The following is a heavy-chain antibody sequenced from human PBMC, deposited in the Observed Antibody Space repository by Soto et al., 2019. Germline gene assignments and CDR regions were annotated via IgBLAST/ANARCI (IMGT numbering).Heavy chain of an antibody. CDR3: AKGRSSMIVVVMDY. Sequence: GGSLRLSCVASGFNFDYSAMNWVRQVPGKGLEWVSGITWNSGHILYADSVEGRFTISRDNAKKSLYLELNSLRPEDTALYYCAKGRSSMIVVVMDYWGQGTPVTVSS. CDR2: ITWNSGHI. V-gene: IGHV3-9*01. D-gene: IGHD3-22*01. CDR1: GFNFDYSA. J-gene: IGHJ4*02.